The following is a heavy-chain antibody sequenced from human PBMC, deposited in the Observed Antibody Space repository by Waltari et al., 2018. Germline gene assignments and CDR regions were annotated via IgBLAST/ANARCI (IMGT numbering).Heavy chain of an antibody. Sequence: QVQLVQSGAEVKKPGSSVKVSCKASGGTFSSYAISWVRQAPGQGLEWMGGIIPIFGRANYAQKFPGRVTMATDESTSTAYMELSSLRSEDTAVYYCAGDKGCSGGSCLYYCDYWGQGTLVTVSS. CDR1: GGTFSSYA. D-gene: IGHD2-15*01. V-gene: IGHV1-69*05. CDR2: IIPIFGRA. CDR3: AGDKGCSGGSCLYYCDY. J-gene: IGHJ4*02.